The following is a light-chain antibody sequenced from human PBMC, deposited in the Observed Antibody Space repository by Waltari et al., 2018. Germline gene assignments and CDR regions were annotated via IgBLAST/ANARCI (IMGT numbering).Light chain of an antibody. Sequence: QSALTQPPSASGSPGQSVTISCTGTSSDIGRYDYVSWYQQHTGKAPKLILYEVNKRPSGVPDRFSASKSGNTASLTVSGLQGDDEADYYCSSHAGFNPWYVFGPGTRVTVL. CDR2: EVN. V-gene: IGLV2-8*01. CDR1: SSDIGRYDY. J-gene: IGLJ1*01. CDR3: SSHAGFNPWYV.